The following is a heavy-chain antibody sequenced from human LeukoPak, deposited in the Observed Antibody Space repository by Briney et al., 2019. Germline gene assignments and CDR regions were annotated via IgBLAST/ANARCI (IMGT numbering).Heavy chain of an antibody. CDR3: ARAQGAFDY. CDR1: GGSVSSYY. CDR2: IYYSGST. V-gene: IGHV4-59*08. J-gene: IGHJ4*02. D-gene: IGHD3-16*01. Sequence: SETLSLTCTVSGGSVSSYYWSWIRQPPGKGLEWIGYIYYSGSTNYNPSLKSRVTISVDTSKNQFSLKLSSVTAADTAVYYCARAQGAFDYWGQGTLVTVSS.